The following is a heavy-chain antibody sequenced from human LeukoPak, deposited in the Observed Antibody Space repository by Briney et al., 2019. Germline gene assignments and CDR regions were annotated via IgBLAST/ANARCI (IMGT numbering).Heavy chain of an antibody. D-gene: IGHD4-17*01. J-gene: IGHJ4*02. CDR3: ARGYGDFRVEGRYFHS. V-gene: IGHV4-59*01. CDR2: VHYSGTA. CDR1: DGSITNYD. Sequence: SETLSLTCTVTDGSITNYDWSWVRQPPGKGLEFIGHVHYSGTADYNPSLKSRVTISIDTSKKHFFLKLKSVTAADTAVYYCARGYGDFRVEGRYFHSWGQGTLVTVSS.